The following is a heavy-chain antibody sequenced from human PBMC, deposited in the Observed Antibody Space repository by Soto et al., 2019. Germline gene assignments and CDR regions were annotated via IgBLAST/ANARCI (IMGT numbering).Heavy chain of an antibody. Sequence: EVQLVESGGGLVQPGGSLRLSFAASGFRFDIYSMNWIRQAPGKGLEWSAYITSDTNTIKYADSVKGRFTVSRDNAKDSVYLQMNSLRDEDTAVYYCARSVEGHFDYWGQGTVVTVSS. CDR1: GFRFDIYS. CDR2: ITSDTNTI. D-gene: IGHD6-19*01. J-gene: IGHJ4*02. V-gene: IGHV3-48*02. CDR3: ARSVEGHFDY.